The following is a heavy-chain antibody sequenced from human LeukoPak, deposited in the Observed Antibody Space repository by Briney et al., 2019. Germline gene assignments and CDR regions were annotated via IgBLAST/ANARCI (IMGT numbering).Heavy chain of an antibody. D-gene: IGHD3-9*01. J-gene: IGHJ5*02. V-gene: IGHV1-8*01. Sequence: ASVKVSCKASGYTFTSYDINWVRQATGQGLEWMGWMNPNSGNTGYAQKFQGRVTMTRNTSISTAYMELSSLRSEDTAVYYCARDVNDILTGYSYNWFDPWGQGTLVTVSS. CDR1: GYTFTSYD. CDR2: MNPNSGNT. CDR3: ARDVNDILTGYSYNWFDP.